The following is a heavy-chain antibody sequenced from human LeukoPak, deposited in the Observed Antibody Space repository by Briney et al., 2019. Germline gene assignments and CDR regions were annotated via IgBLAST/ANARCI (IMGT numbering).Heavy chain of an antibody. CDR1: GFTFSDYW. D-gene: IGHD6-13*01. J-gene: IGHJ5*02. V-gene: IGHV3-7*01. Sequence: GGSLRLSCAAAGFTFSDYWMSWARQAPGKGLEWVADIKQDGSEKFYVDSVKGRFTISRDNAKNSLYLQMSSLRAEDTAVYYCARARQYSSSWFDPWGQGTLVTVSS. CDR2: IKQDGSEK. CDR3: ARARQYSSSWFDP.